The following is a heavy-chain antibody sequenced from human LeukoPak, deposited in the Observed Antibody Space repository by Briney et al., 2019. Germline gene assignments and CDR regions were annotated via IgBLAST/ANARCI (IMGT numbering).Heavy chain of an antibody. D-gene: IGHD4/OR15-4a*01. V-gene: IGHV4-4*07. CDR1: SGSISTYY. Sequence: SETPSLTCTVSSGSISTYYWSWIRQPAGKGLEWIGRIYMSGSTNYNPSLKSRVTMSVDTSKNQFSLKLSSVTAADTAVYYCARAKDNYRGNDAFDIWGQGTVVTVSS. CDR3: ARAKDNYRGNDAFDI. J-gene: IGHJ3*02. CDR2: IYMSGST.